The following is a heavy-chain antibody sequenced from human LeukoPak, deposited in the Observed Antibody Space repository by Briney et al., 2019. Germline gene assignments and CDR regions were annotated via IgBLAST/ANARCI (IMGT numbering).Heavy chain of an antibody. CDR1: GFTFSSYG. CDR2: ISYDGSNK. CDR3: ATCGPNAKRYDFWSGSLVYGMDV. J-gene: IGHJ6*02. Sequence: GGSLRLSCAASGFTFSSYGMHWLRQAPGKGLEWVAVISYDGSNKYYADSVKGRFTISRDNSKNTLYLQMNSLRAEDTAVYYCATCGPNAKRYDFWSGSLVYGMDVWGQGTTVTVSS. D-gene: IGHD3-3*01. V-gene: IGHV3-30*03.